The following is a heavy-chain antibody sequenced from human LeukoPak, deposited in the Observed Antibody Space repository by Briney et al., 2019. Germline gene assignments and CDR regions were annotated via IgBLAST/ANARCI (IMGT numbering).Heavy chain of an antibody. Sequence: PGGSLRLSCAASGFTFSDYYMSWIRQAPGKGLQWVSHISSGGSARYYADSVKGRFTISRDNAENSLYLQMNSLRAEDTAVYYCARDKSYGMDVWGQGTTVTVSS. CDR1: GFTFSDYY. CDR2: ISSGGSAR. CDR3: ARDKSYGMDV. V-gene: IGHV3-11*04. J-gene: IGHJ6*02.